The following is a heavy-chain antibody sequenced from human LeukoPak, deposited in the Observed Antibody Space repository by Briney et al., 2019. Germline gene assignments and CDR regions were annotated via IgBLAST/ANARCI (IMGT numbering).Heavy chain of an antibody. J-gene: IGHJ4*02. V-gene: IGHV4-38-2*02. Sequence: SETRSLTCTVSGYSISSGYYWGWIRQPPGKGLEWIGSIYHSGSTYYNPSLKSRVTISVDTSKNQFSLKLSSVTAADTAVYYCAREWEPNYYGSGNPDFDYWGQGTLVTVSS. CDR2: IYHSGST. CDR3: AREWEPNYYGSGNPDFDY. D-gene: IGHD3-10*01. CDR1: GYSISSGYY.